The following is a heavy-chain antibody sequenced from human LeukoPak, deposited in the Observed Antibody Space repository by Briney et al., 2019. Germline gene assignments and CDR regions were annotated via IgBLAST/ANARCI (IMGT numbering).Heavy chain of an antibody. CDR1: GGSFSDYY. Sequence: SETLSLTCAVYGGSFSDYYWSWIRQPPGKGLEWIGEINHSGSPNYSPSLKSRVTISVDTSKIQFSLKLSSVTAADTAVYYCARGPGEYDSSPGYYFDYWGQGTLVTVSS. D-gene: IGHD3-22*01. J-gene: IGHJ4*02. V-gene: IGHV4-34*01. CDR2: INHSGSP. CDR3: ARGPGEYDSSPGYYFDY.